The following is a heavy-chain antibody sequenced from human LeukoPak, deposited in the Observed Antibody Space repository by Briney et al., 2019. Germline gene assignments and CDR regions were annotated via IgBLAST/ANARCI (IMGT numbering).Heavy chain of an antibody. V-gene: IGHV3-21*06. D-gene: IGHD2-2*02. CDR1: GFTSSSYS. Sequence: GGSLRLSYAAAGFTSSSYSMNWVRKAPGKRLEWVSSISSSSSYIYYADSVKGRFTISKDNAKNSLYLLMNSLRAEDTAVYYCARDRDTDWYFDSWGQGTLVTVSS. CDR3: ARDRDTDWYFDS. CDR2: ISSSSSYI. J-gene: IGHJ4*02.